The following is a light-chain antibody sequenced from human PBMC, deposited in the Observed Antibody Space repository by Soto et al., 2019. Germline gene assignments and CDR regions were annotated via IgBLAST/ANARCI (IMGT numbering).Light chain of an antibody. CDR2: DNN. CDR1: SSNIGNNY. Sequence: QSVLTQPPSVSAAPGQKVTISRSGSSSNIGNNYVSWYRQLPGTAPKLLIYDNNKRPSGIPDRFSGSKSGTSASLAISGLQSEDEADYYCAAWDDSLNGRYVFGTGTKVTVL. CDR3: AAWDDSLNGRYV. V-gene: IGLV1-51*01. J-gene: IGLJ1*01.